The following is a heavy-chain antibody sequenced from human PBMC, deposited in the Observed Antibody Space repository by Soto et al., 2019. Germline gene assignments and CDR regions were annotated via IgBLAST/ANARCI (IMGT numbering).Heavy chain of an antibody. J-gene: IGHJ4*02. CDR3: ARHELYNWNYVRKFDY. CDR1: GGSISSSSYY. Sequence: SETLSLTCTVSGGSISSSSYYWGWIRQPPGKGLEWIGSIYYSGSTYYNPSLKSRVTISVDTSKNQFSLKLSSVTAADTAVYYCARHELYNWNYVRKFDYWGQGTLVTVSS. D-gene: IGHD1-7*01. CDR2: IYYSGST. V-gene: IGHV4-39*01.